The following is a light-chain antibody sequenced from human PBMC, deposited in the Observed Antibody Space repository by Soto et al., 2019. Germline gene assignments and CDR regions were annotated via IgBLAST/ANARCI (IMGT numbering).Light chain of an antibody. V-gene: IGLV7-46*01. CDR3: LLSYNAAQV. Sequence: QAVVTEEPSLTVSPGGTVNLTCGSSTGAVTSNHHPYWFQQKAGQAPRTLIYDTSNKHSWTPARFSGSLLGDKAALTLSGAQPEDEAQYYCLLSYNAAQVFGGGTKLTVL. CDR1: TGAVTSNHH. CDR2: DTS. J-gene: IGLJ2*01.